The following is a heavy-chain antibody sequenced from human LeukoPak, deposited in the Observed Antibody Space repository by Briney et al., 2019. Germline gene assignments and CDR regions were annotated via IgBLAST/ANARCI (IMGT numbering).Heavy chain of an antibody. CDR1: GGSISSYY. CDR2: IYYSGNT. CDR3: ARSKDGSGFAAY. Sequence: PSETLSLTCTVSGGSISSYYWSWIRQPPGKGLEWIGYIYYSGNTNCNPSLKSRVAISVDTSKNQFSLKLSSVIAADTAMYYCARSKDGSGFAAYWGQGTQVTVSS. D-gene: IGHD3-22*01. V-gene: IGHV4-59*12. J-gene: IGHJ4*02.